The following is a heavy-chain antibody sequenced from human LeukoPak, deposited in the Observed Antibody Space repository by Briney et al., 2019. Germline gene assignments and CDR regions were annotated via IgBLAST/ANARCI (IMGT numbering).Heavy chain of an antibody. D-gene: IGHD2-2*01. CDR2: IIPILGIA. Sequence: SVKVSCKASGGTFSSYTISWVRQAPGLGLEWMGRIIPILGIANYAQKFQGRVTITADKSTSTAYMELSSLRSEATPVYYCARDPPSGYCSSTSSSPWGKGPLVTVSS. J-gene: IGHJ5*02. V-gene: IGHV1-69*04. CDR3: ARDPPSGYCSSTSSSP. CDR1: GGTFSSYT.